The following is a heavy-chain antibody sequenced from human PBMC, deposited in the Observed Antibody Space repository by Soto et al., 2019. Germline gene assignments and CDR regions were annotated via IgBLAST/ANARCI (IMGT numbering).Heavy chain of an antibody. V-gene: IGHV4-59*08. CDR3: ARQGSSVGYYYHYYMYV. J-gene: IGHJ6*03. Sequence: SETLSLTCTVSVGSISSYYWSWIRQPPGKGLEWIGYIYYSGSTNYNPSLKSRVTISVDTSKNQFSLKLSSVTAADTAVYYCARQGSSVGYYYHYYMYVWGKGTSVTVSS. CDR1: VGSISSYY. D-gene: IGHD6-6*01. CDR2: IYYSGST.